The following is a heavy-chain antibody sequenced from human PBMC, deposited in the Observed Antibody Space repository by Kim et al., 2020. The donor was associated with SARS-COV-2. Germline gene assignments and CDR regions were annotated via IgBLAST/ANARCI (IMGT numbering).Heavy chain of an antibody. CDR1: GYTFTGYY. CDR2: INPNSGGT. D-gene: IGHD6-13*01. CDR3: AREVNLEQLGLYYYDGMDV. J-gene: IGHJ6*04. V-gene: IGHV1-2*06. Sequence: ASVKVSCKASGYTFTGYYMHWVRQAPGQGLEWMGRINPNSGGTNYAQKFQGRVTMTRDTSISTAYMEPSRLRSDDTAVYYCAREVNLEQLGLYYYDGMDVGREGTTDTVSS.